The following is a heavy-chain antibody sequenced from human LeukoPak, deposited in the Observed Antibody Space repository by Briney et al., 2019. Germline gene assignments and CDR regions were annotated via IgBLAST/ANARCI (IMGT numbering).Heavy chain of an antibody. D-gene: IGHD6-19*01. Sequence: ASVKVSCKVSGYTLTELSMHWVRQAPGQRLEWMGWINAGNGNTKYSQKFQGRVTITRDTSASTAYMELSSLRSEDTAVYYCARGTRSGWYDPPHWGQGTLVTVSS. V-gene: IGHV1-3*01. CDR1: GYTLTELS. CDR2: INAGNGNT. J-gene: IGHJ4*02. CDR3: ARGTRSGWYDPPH.